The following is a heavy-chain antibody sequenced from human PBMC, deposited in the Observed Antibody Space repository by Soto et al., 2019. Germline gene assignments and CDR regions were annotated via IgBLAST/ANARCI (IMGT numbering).Heavy chain of an antibody. V-gene: IGHV4-59*01. D-gene: IGHD3-9*01. CDR1: GAPITSNY. CDR2: LDHQGYS. CDR3: ASVRVTAYFEWLDP. J-gene: IGHJ5*02. Sequence: PSETLSLTCSVSGAPITSNYWTWIRQPPGKGLEWIGYLDHQGYSNYSPSLRSRVSMSIDTSKNQLSLKVHSVTAADTTVYYCASVRVTAYFEWLDPWGQGTMVTVSS.